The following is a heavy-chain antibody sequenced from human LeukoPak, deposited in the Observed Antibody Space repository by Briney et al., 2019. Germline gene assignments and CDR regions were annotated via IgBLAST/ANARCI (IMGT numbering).Heavy chain of an antibody. J-gene: IGHJ4*02. V-gene: IGHV1-46*01. CDR2: INPSGGST. CDR3: AREPLHYYDSSGSGTGY. Sequence: ASVKVSCKASGYTFTSYYMHWVRQAPGQGLEWMGIINPSGGSTSYAQKFQGRVTMTRDTSTSTVYMELSSVRSEDTAVYYCAREPLHYYDSSGSGTGYWGQGTLVTVSS. CDR1: GYTFTSYY. D-gene: IGHD3-22*01.